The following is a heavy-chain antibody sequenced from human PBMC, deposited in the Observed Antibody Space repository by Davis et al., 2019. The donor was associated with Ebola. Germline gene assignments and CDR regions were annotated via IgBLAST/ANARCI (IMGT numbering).Heavy chain of an antibody. V-gene: IGHV1-46*01. D-gene: IGHD3-10*01. CDR2: INPSGCST. CDR1: GYTFTGYY. Sequence: ASVKVSCKASGYTFTGYYMHWVRQAPGQGLEWMGIINPSGCSTSYTQKFQGRVTMTRDTSTSTVYMELSSLRSEDTAVYYCASDHSLLWFRELVSWGQGTLVTVSS. CDR3: ASDHSLLWFRELVS. J-gene: IGHJ5*02.